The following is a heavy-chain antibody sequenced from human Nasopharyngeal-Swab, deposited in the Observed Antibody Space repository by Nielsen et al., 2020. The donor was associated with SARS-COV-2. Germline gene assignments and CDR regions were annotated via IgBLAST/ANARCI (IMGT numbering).Heavy chain of an antibody. CDR3: ASAGLVY. D-gene: IGHD3-10*01. V-gene: IGHV3-21*01. CDR1: GFTLSRYT. J-gene: IGHJ4*02. Sequence: GESLKISCAVSGFTLSRYTMNWVRQAPGKGLEWVSSISISGTYIYYADSVKGRFTISRDNARDSLFLQMNSLRAEDTAVYYCASAGLVYWGQGTLVTVSS. CDR2: ISISGTYI.